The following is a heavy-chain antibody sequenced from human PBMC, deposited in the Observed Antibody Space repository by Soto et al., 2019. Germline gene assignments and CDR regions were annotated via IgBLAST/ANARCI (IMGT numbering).Heavy chain of an antibody. J-gene: IGHJ4*02. CDR2: IYYSGST. V-gene: IGHV4-59*08. D-gene: IGHD4-17*01. Sequence: QVQLQESGPGLVKPSETLSLTCTVSGGSISSYYWSWIRQPPGKGLEWIGYIYYSGSTNYNPSLKSCVTLSVDTSKNQFSLKLSSVTAADTAVYYCARGYGGTLDYWGQGTLVTVSS. CDR1: GGSISSYY. CDR3: ARGYGGTLDY.